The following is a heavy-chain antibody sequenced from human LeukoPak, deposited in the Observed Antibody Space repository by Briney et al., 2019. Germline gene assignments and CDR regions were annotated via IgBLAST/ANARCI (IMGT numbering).Heavy chain of an antibody. CDR1: GYTFTSYG. CDR2: ISAYDGNT. V-gene: IGHV1-18*01. D-gene: IGHD5-18*01. Sequence: ASVKVSCKASGYTFTSYGITWVRQAPAQGLEWMGWISAYDGNTKYAQKLQDRVPMTTDTSTSTAYLELRSLRSDDTAVYYCARDVFQRPYTAMSPPNPYDYWGQGTLVTVSS. J-gene: IGHJ4*02. CDR3: ARDVFQRPYTAMSPPNPYDY.